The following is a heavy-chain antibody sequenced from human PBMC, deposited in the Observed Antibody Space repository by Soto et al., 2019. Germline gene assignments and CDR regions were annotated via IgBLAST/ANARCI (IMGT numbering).Heavy chain of an antibody. Sequence: QVQLQESGPGLVKPSETLSLTCTVSGGSISSYYWSWIRQPPGKGLEWIGYIYYSGSTNYNPSLKSRVTISVDTSKNQFSLKLSSVTAADTAVYYCARDRGYCSSTSCSPEYYYYYMDVWGKGTTVTVSS. CDR3: ARDRGYCSSTSCSPEYYYYYMDV. D-gene: IGHD2-2*01. J-gene: IGHJ6*03. CDR2: IYYSGST. V-gene: IGHV4-59*01. CDR1: GGSISSYY.